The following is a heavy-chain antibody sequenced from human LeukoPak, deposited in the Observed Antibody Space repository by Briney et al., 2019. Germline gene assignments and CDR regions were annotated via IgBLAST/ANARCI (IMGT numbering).Heavy chain of an antibody. CDR1: GCTFSTYW. V-gene: IGHV3-7*01. J-gene: IGHJ5*02. CDR3: ASSTYSSSPS. Sequence: GGSLRLSCAASGCTFSTYWMIWVRQAPGRGLEWVANINQDGSEKYYVGSVEGRFTISRDNAKNSLYLPMNSLRGEDSALYYCASSTYSSSPSWGQGTLVTVSS. CDR2: INQDGSEK. D-gene: IGHD6-6*01.